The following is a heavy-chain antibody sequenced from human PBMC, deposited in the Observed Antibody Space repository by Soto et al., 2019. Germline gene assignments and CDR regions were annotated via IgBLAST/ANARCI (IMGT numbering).Heavy chain of an antibody. CDR3: AIVVVGKPLDN. V-gene: IGHV3-30*03. CDR2: ISYDGKSQ. D-gene: IGHD1-1*01. J-gene: IGHJ4*02. Sequence: QVQLVESGGAVVHPGTSLRLSCAASGFTFSDYGMHWFRQAPGKGLERVAVISYDGKSQAYADSVKGRIPISKDNSKNSLYLQLNSLKLEDSGVYHWAIVVVGKPLDNGGQGNLVPVSS. CDR1: GFTFSDYG.